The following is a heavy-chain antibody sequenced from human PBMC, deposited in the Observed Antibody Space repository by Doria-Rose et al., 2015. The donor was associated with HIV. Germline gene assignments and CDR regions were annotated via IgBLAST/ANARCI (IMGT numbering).Heavy chain of an antibody. D-gene: IGHD6-13*01. CDR3: ARIKSSRWYHKYYFDF. Sequence: LKESGPVLVKPTETLTLTCTVSGVSLSSPGMGVSWIRQPPGKALEWLANIFSDDERSYKSSLKSRLTIARGTSKSQVVLTMTDMDPVDTATYYCARIKSSRWYHKYYFDFWGQGTLVIVSA. V-gene: IGHV2-26*01. CDR1: GVSLSSPGMG. CDR2: IFSDDER. J-gene: IGHJ4*02.